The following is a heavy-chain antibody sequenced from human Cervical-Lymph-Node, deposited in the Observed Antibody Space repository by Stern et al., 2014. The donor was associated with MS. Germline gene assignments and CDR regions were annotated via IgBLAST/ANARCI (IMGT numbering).Heavy chain of an antibody. D-gene: IGHD5-18*01. Sequence: VQLVESGGGLVQPGGSLRLSCVASGFDFSASTMNWVRQAPGRGLEWVAYISSSSSSLHYADSVKGRFTISRDNDKNSLYLQMNSLRNEDTAVYYCASRGNIYGWIYWGQGTLVTVSS. CDR3: ASRGNIYGWIY. J-gene: IGHJ4*02. CDR2: ISSSSSSL. CDR1: GFDFSAST. V-gene: IGHV3-48*02.